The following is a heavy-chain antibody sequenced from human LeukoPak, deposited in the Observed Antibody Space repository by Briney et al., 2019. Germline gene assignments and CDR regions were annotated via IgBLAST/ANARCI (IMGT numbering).Heavy chain of an antibody. D-gene: IGHD2-15*01. CDR1: GGSISSESYY. V-gene: IGHV4-39*07. CDR3: ARVPLGVVVVAARPGGAFDI. Sequence: SETLSLTCTVSGGSISSESYYWGWIRQPPGKGLEWIGSVYHSGSTDYNPSLKSRVTISVDRSKNQFSLKLSSVTAADTAVYYCARVPLGVVVVAARPGGAFDIWGQGTMVTVSS. CDR2: VYHSGST. J-gene: IGHJ3*02.